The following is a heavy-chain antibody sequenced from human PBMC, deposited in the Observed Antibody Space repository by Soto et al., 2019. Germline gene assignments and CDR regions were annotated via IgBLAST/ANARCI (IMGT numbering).Heavy chain of an antibody. V-gene: IGHV2-5*02. CDR1: GFSLSTSGVG. CDR2: IYWDDDK. CDR3: PHGPTRFDY. Sequence: QITLKESGPTLVKPTQTLTLTCTFSGFSLSTSGVGVGWIRQPPGKALEWLALIYWDDDKRYSPSLKSRLTIPKDTSKNHVVLTMTNLDPVDTATYYCPHGPTRFDYWGQGTLVTVSS. J-gene: IGHJ4*02.